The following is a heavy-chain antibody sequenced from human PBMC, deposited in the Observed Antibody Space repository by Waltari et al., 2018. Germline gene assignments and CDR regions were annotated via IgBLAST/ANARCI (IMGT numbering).Heavy chain of an antibody. J-gene: IGHJ2*01. CDR3: AVPSSSLYWYFDL. V-gene: IGHV4-34*01. D-gene: IGHD6-19*01. CDR2: INHSGST. Sequence: QVQLQQWGAGLLKPSETLSLTCAVYGGSFSGYYWSWIRQPPGKGLEWIGEINHSGSTNYNPSLKSRVTISVDTSKNQFSLKLSSVTAADTAVYYCAVPSSSLYWYFDLWGRGTLVTVSS. CDR1: GGSFSGYY.